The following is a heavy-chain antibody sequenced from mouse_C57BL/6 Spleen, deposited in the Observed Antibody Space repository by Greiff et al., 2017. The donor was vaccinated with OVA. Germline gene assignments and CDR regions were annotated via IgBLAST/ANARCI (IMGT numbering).Heavy chain of an antibody. V-gene: IGHV5-4*03. CDR3: ASPYYGSSYWYFDV. CDR1: GFTFSSYA. J-gene: IGHJ1*03. D-gene: IGHD1-1*01. CDR2: ISDGGSYT. Sequence: DVMLVESGGGLVKPGGSLKLSCAASGFTFSSYAMSWVRQTPEKRLEWVATISDGGSYTYYPDNVKGRFTISRDNAKNNLYLQMSHLKSEDTAMYYCASPYYGSSYWYFDVWGTGTTVTVSS.